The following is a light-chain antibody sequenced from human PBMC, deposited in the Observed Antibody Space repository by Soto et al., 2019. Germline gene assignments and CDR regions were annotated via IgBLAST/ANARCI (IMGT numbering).Light chain of an antibody. J-gene: IGKJ4*02. CDR2: GAS. Sequence: EIVLTQSPGTLSLSPGERATLSCRASQSVSSSYLAWYQQKPGQAPRLLIYGASSRATGIPDRFSGSGSGTDVTLTVSSLGPEGVAVYYCQQYGSSPLTVGGRLKVEIK. CDR3: QQYGSSPLT. V-gene: IGKV3-20*01. CDR1: QSVSSSY.